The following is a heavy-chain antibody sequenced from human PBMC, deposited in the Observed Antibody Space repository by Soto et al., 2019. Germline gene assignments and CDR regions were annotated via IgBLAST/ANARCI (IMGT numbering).Heavy chain of an antibody. CDR1: GGSLTTFNW. Sequence: QVQLQESGPGLVKPSGILSLTCAVSGGSLTTFNWWSWVRQPPGKGLEWIGEIHHIGTTNYNPSLDSRVTRTLDKSRNHSSLTLISVTAADSAVYYCARTEAGAFHIWGQGKMITVSS. V-gene: IGHV4-4*02. CDR3: ARTEAGAFHI. D-gene: IGHD3-10*01. J-gene: IGHJ3*02. CDR2: IHHIGTT.